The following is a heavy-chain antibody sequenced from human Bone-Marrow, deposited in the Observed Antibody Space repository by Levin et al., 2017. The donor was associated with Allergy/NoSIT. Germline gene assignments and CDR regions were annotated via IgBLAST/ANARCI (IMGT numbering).Heavy chain of an antibody. CDR3: ARAEEYSSSWGYYGMDV. CDR2: ISSSSSYI. CDR1: GFTFSSYS. J-gene: IGHJ6*02. D-gene: IGHD6-6*01. V-gene: IGHV3-21*01. Sequence: GGSLRLSCAASGFTFSSYSMNWVRQAPGKGLEWVSSISSSSSYIYYADSVKGRFTISRDNAKNSLYLQMNSLRAEDTAVYYCARAEEYSSSWGYYGMDVWGQGTTVTVSS.